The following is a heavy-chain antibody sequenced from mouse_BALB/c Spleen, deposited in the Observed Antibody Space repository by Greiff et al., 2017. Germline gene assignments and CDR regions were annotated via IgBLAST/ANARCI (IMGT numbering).Heavy chain of an antibody. CDR1: GYTFSSYW. Sequence: VQLQQSGAELMKPGASVKISCKATGYTFSSYWIEWVKQRPGHGLEWIGEILPGSGSTNYNEKFKGKATFTADTSSNTAYMQLSSLTSEDSAVYYCARKRDYRYESGSYWGQGTTLTVSS. CDR3: ARKRDYRYESGSY. V-gene: IGHV1-9*01. J-gene: IGHJ2*01. D-gene: IGHD2-14*01. CDR2: ILPGSGST.